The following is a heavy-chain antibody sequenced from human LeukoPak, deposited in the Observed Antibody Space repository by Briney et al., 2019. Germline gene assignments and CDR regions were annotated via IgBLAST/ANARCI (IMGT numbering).Heavy chain of an antibody. CDR2: INHSGST. Sequence: SETLSLTCAVYGGSFSGYYWSWIRQPPGKGLEWIGEINHSGSTNYNPSLKSRVTISVDTSKNQFSLKLSSVTAADTAVYYCATFYYYGSGSYYPRRYFQHWGQGTLVTVSS. V-gene: IGHV4-34*01. CDR3: ATFYYYGSGSYYPRRYFQH. CDR1: GGSFSGYY. D-gene: IGHD3-10*01. J-gene: IGHJ1*01.